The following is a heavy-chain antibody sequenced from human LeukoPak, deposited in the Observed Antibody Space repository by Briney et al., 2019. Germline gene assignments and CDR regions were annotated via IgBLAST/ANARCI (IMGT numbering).Heavy chain of an antibody. Sequence: PSETLSLTCAVYGGSFSRSYWSWIRQSPGKGLEWIAEIDHRGDTNYNPSVKSRVTISVDTSKNQFSLKVRSLSAADTAVYYCARGATISETGYFDFWGQGTLVTVSS. CDR1: GGSFSRSY. CDR3: ARGATISETGYFDF. D-gene: IGHD5-24*01. J-gene: IGHJ4*03. V-gene: IGHV4-34*01. CDR2: IDHRGDT.